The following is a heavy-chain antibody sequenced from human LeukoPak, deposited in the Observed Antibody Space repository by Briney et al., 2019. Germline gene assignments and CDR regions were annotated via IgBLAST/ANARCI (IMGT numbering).Heavy chain of an antibody. V-gene: IGHV3-21*01. CDR2: ISSSSSYI. CDR1: GFTFSNYS. CDR3: ARYSGTYRDF. J-gene: IGHJ4*02. Sequence: GGSLRLSCAASGFTFSNYSMNWVRQAPGKGLEWVSSISSSSSYIYYADSVKGRFTISRDNAKNSLYLQMNSLRAEDTAVYYCARYSGTYRDFWGQGTLVTVSS. D-gene: IGHD1-26*01.